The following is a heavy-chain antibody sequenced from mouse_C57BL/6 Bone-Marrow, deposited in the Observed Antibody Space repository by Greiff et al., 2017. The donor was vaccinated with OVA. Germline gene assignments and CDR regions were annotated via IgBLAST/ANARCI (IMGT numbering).Heavy chain of an antibody. CDR2: ISYDGSN. Sequence: EVQLQESGPGLVKPSQSLSLTCSVTGYSITSGYYWNWIRQFPGNKLEWMGYISYDGSNNYNPSLKNRISITRDTSKNQFFLKLNSVTTEDTATYYCARDDYDRDAMDYWGQGTSVTVSS. CDR3: ARDDYDRDAMDY. D-gene: IGHD2-4*01. V-gene: IGHV3-6*01. CDR1: GYSITSGYY. J-gene: IGHJ4*01.